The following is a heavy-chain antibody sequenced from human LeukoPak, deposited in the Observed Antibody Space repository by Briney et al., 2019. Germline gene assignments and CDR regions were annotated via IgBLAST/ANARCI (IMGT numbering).Heavy chain of an antibody. CDR1: GDSISNYH. J-gene: IGHJ5*02. CDR2: IHSSGNT. CDR3: GRAGRHCSGGSCYGENWLDP. D-gene: IGHD2-15*01. Sequence: SETLSLTCTVSGDSISNYHWSWIRQPPGKGLEWLGYIHSSGNTRYNPSLRSRVTMSVDTSKNQFSLKLSSVTAADTAVYYCGRAGRHCSGGSCYGENWLDPWGQGTLVTVSS. V-gene: IGHV4-59*01.